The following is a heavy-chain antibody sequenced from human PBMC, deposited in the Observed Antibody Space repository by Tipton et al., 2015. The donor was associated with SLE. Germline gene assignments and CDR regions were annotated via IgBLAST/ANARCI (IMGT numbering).Heavy chain of an antibody. D-gene: IGHD6-19*01. V-gene: IGHV4-59*11. Sequence: LRLSCTVSGGYISTHYWSWIRQPPGKGLEWIGYIYYSGSTNYNPSLKSRVTISVDTSKNQFSLKLSSVTAADTAVYYCARDDGRSPPLGAVAGGAFDIWGQGTMVTVSS. CDR2: IYYSGST. CDR1: GGYISTHY. J-gene: IGHJ3*02. CDR3: ARDDGRSPPLGAVAGGAFDI.